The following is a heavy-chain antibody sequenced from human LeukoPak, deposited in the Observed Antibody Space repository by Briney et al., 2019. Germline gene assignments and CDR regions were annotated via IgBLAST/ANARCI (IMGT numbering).Heavy chain of an antibody. CDR2: IYYSGST. D-gene: IGHD2-2*02. CDR3: ARSIRSPGWYFDL. V-gene: IGHV4-59*12. CDR1: GGSISSYY. J-gene: IGHJ2*01. Sequence: SETLSLTCTVSGGSISSYYWSWIRQPPGKGLEWIGYIYYSGSTNYNPSLKSRVTISVDRSKNQFSLKLSSVTAADTAVYYCARSIRSPGWYFDLWGRGTLVTVSS.